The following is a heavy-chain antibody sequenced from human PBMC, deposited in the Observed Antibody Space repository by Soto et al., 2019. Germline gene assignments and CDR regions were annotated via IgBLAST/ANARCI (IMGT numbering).Heavy chain of an antibody. CDR1: GLIFSRYA. Sequence: PGGSLGLSCAATGLIFSRYAINWVRQAPGKGLEWVSGISGSGGNTYYADSVRGRFTVSRDNLKNTVNLQMNSLRVEDTAVYYCAKPYCGGDCYRVDYHSGMDVWGQGTTVTVSS. CDR2: ISGSGGNT. D-gene: IGHD2-21*02. V-gene: IGHV3-23*01. CDR3: AKPYCGGDCYRVDYHSGMDV. J-gene: IGHJ6*02.